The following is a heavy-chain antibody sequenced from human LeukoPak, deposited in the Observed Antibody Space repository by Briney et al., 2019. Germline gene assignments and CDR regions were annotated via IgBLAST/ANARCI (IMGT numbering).Heavy chain of an antibody. CDR3: AKLFHTDGYDLGEDLFDA. CDR1: GFTFNNYA. J-gene: IGHJ5*02. CDR2: ISGSGGST. D-gene: IGHD3-22*01. Sequence: PGGSLRLSCAASGFTFNNYAMSWVRQAPGKGPEWLSAISGSGGSTTDADSVKGRFTTSRDNSKSTLYLQMNSLRAEDTAIYYCAKLFHTDGYDLGEDLFDAWGQGTLVTVSS. V-gene: IGHV3-23*01.